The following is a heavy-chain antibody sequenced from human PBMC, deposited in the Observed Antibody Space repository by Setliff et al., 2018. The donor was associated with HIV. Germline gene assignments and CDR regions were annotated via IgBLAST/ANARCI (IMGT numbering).Heavy chain of an antibody. CDR3: LGRVNCHDDSTLEGGIVVPTIIDISNPLQSLP. CDR1: GDTLSSYA. Sequence: SVKVSCKTSGDTLSSYAISWVRQAPGQGLEWMGGIITIFGTPNYAQKFQDRVTITADESTTTVYMELSSGDRAQLQGELVLGRVNCHDDSTLEGGIVVPTIIDISNPLQSLPWG. CDR2: IITIFGTP. V-gene: IGHV1-69*13. D-gene: IGHD2-15*01. J-gene: IGHJ5*02.